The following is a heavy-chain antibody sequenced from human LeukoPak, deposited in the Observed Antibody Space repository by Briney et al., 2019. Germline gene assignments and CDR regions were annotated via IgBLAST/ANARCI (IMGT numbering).Heavy chain of an antibody. V-gene: IGHV3-66*01. CDR2: IYSGGNT. CDR3: ARDRWSRYSSSWDGLTYYYYGMDV. Sequence: GGSLRLSCAASGFTVSSNYMSWVRQAPGKGLEWVSVIYSGGNTYYADSVKGRFTISRDNSKNTLYLQMNSLRAEDTAVYYCARDRWSRYSSSWDGLTYYYYGMDVWGQGTTVTVSS. D-gene: IGHD6-13*01. J-gene: IGHJ6*02. CDR1: GFTVSSNY.